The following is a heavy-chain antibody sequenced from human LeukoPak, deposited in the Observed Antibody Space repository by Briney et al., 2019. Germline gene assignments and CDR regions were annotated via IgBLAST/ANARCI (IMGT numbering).Heavy chain of an antibody. CDR2: IIPIFGTA. Sequence: SVKVSCKASGGTFSSYAISWVRQAPGQGLEWMGGIIPIFGTANYAQKFQGRVTITADESTSTAYMELSRLRSDDTAVYYCARVVRGSGSYQDYWGQGTLVTVSS. CDR3: ARVVRGSGSYQDY. V-gene: IGHV1-69*13. D-gene: IGHD3-10*01. J-gene: IGHJ4*02. CDR1: GGTFSSYA.